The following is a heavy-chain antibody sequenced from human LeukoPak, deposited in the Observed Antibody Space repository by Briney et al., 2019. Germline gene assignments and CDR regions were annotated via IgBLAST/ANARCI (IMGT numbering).Heavy chain of an antibody. Sequence: AMSDSAVSSYYADSVKGRFTISRDNSKNTLYLQMNSLRAGDTATYYCAKASDSSGFPSYFDSWGQGTLVAVSS. J-gene: IGHJ4*02. CDR3: AKASDSSGFPSYFDS. CDR2: MSDSAVSS. D-gene: IGHD3-22*01. V-gene: IGHV3-23*01.